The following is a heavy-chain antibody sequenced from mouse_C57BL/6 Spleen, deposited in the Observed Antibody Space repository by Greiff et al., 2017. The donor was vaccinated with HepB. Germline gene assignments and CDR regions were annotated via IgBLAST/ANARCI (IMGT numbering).Heavy chain of an antibody. CDR3: ARRLYAMDY. CDR2: INPSTGGT. Sequence: VQLQQSGPELVKPGASVKISCKASGYSFTGYYMNWVKQSPEKSLEWIGEINPSTGGTTYNQKFKAKATLTVDKSSSTAYMQLKSLTSEASAVYYCARRLYAMDYWGQGTSVTVSS. V-gene: IGHV1-42*01. J-gene: IGHJ4*01. CDR1: GYSFTGYY.